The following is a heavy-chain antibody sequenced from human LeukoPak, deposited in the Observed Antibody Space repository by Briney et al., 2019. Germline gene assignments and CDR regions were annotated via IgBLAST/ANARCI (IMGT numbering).Heavy chain of an antibody. CDR3: ARDHYYDSTTRFDY. Sequence: GASVKVSCKASGYTFTSYGISWVRQAPGQGLEWMGWISAYNGNTNYAQKLQGRVTMTTVTSTSTAYMELRSLRSDDTAVYYCARDHYYDSTTRFDYWGQGTLVTVSS. CDR1: GYTFTSYG. V-gene: IGHV1-18*01. CDR2: ISAYNGNT. D-gene: IGHD3-22*01. J-gene: IGHJ4*02.